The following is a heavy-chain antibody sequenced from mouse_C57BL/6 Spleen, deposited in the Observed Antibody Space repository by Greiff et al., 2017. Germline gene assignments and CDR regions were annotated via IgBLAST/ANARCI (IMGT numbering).Heavy chain of an antibody. Sequence: VQLQQPGTELVKPGASVKLSCKASGYTFTSYWMHWVKQRPGQGLEWIGNINPSNGGTNYNEKFKSKATLTVDKSSSTAYMQLSSLTSEDSAVYYCARPDYGSSPWFAYWGQGTLVTVSA. CDR1: GYTFTSYW. CDR2: INPSNGGT. V-gene: IGHV1-53*01. CDR3: ARPDYGSSPWFAY. D-gene: IGHD1-1*01. J-gene: IGHJ3*01.